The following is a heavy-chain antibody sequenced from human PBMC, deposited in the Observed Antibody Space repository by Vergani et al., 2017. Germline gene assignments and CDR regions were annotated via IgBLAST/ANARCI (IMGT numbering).Heavy chain of an antibody. Sequence: EVQLVESGGGLVQLGGSLRLSCAASGFTFSSYSMNWVRQAPGKGLEWVSYISSSSSTIYYADSVKVRFTISRDNAKNALYLQMNSLSAEDTAVYYCASWAPPGYYDYVGGSYEAFDIWGQGTMVTVSS. V-gene: IGHV3-48*01. CDR3: ASWAPPGYYDYVGGSYEAFDI. J-gene: IGHJ3*02. CDR1: GFTFSSYS. CDR2: ISSSSSTI. D-gene: IGHD3-16*01.